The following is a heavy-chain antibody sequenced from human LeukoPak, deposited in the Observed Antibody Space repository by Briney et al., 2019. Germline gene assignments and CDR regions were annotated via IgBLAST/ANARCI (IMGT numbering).Heavy chain of an antibody. D-gene: IGHD3-22*01. J-gene: IGHJ6*03. Sequence: ASVKVSCKASGYTFTSYGISWVRQAPGQGLEWMGWMNPNSGNTGYAQKFQGRVTITRNTSISTAYMELSSLRSEDTAVYYCARQTDYYDSSGYYWGYYYMDVWGKGTTVTISS. CDR2: MNPNSGNT. V-gene: IGHV1-8*03. CDR1: GYTFTSYG. CDR3: ARQTDYYDSSGYYWGYYYMDV.